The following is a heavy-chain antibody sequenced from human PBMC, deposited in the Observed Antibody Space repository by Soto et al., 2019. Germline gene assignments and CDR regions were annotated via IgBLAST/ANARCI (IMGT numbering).Heavy chain of an antibody. V-gene: IGHV3-33*01. Sequence: GGSLRLSCAASGFTFSSYGMHWVRQAPGKGLEWVADIWYDGSTIYYADSVKGRFTISRDNAKNSLYLQMNSLRAEDTAVYYCARLPPARPGHYWGQGTLVTVSS. CDR1: GFTFSSYG. CDR2: IWYDGSTI. CDR3: ARLPPARPGHY. D-gene: IGHD6-6*01. J-gene: IGHJ4*02.